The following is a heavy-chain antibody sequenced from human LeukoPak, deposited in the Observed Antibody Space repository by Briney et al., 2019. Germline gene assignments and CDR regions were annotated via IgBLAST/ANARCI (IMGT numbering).Heavy chain of an antibody. CDR3: ARDKTDRGRFDP. J-gene: IGHJ5*02. D-gene: IGHD3-22*01. V-gene: IGHV3-21*01. Sequence: GGSLRLSCAASGFTFSSYSMNWVRQAPGKGLEWVSSISSSSSYIYYADSVKGRFTIPRDNDKNSLYPQMNSLRAEDTAVYYCARDKTDRGRFDPWGQGTLVTVSS. CDR2: ISSSSSYI. CDR1: GFTFSSYS.